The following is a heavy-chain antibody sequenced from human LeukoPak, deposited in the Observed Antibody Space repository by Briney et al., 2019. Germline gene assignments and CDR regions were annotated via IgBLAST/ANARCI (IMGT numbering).Heavy chain of an antibody. Sequence: ASVKVSCKASGYTFTGYYMHWVRQAPGQGLEWMGWINPNSGGTNYAQKFQGRVTMTRDTSISTAYMELSRLRSDDTAVYYCARSGNGNWNDWDYWGQGTLVTVSS. V-gene: IGHV1-2*02. CDR3: ARSGNGNWNDWDY. J-gene: IGHJ4*02. CDR1: GYTFTGYY. CDR2: INPNSGGT. D-gene: IGHD1-1*01.